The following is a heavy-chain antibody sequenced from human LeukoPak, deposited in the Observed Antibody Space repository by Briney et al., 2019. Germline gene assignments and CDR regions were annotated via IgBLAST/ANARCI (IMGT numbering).Heavy chain of an antibody. D-gene: IGHD3-10*01. CDR2: IYYSGST. Sequence: PSETLSLTCTVSGGSISSYYWSWIRQPPGKGLEWIGYIYYSGSTNYNPSLKSRVTISVDTSKNQFSLKLSSVTAADTAVYYCARSRMVRGVIIAFDIWGQGTMVTVSS. CDR3: ARSRMVRGVIIAFDI. V-gene: IGHV4-59*01. J-gene: IGHJ3*02. CDR1: GGSISSYY.